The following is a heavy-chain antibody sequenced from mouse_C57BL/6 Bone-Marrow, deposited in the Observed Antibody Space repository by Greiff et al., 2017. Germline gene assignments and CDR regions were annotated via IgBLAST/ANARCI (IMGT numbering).Heavy chain of an antibody. J-gene: IGHJ2*01. D-gene: IGHD2-3*01. CDR3: ARLDDGCYVSFCFDY. V-gene: IGHV1-69*01. CDR2: IDPSDSYT. Sequence: QVQLKQPGAELVMPGASVKLSCKASGYTFTSYWMHWVKQRPGQGLEWIGEIDPSDSYTNYNQKFKGKSTLTVDKSSSTAYMQLSSLTSEDSAVYYCARLDDGCYVSFCFDYWGQGTTLTVSS. CDR1: GYTFTSYW.